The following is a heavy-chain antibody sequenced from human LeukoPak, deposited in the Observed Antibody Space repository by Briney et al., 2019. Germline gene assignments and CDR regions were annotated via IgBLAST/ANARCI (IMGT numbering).Heavy chain of an antibody. CDR1: GFTFSSYG. Sequence: GGSLRLSCAASGFTFSSYGMHWVRQAPGKGLEWVAVISYDGSNKYYADSVKGRFTISRDNSKNTLYLQMNSLRAEDTAVYCCAKVASAGDGYYYYGMDVWGKGTTVTVSS. CDR2: ISYDGSNK. V-gene: IGHV3-30*18. CDR3: AKVASAGDGYYYYGMDV. D-gene: IGHD2-15*01. J-gene: IGHJ6*04.